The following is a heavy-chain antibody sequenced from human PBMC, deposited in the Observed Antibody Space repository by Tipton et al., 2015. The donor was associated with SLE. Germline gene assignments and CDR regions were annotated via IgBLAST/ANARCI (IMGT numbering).Heavy chain of an antibody. CDR3: AREGITIFGGFDP. D-gene: IGHD3-3*01. CDR2: ISYDGSNK. V-gene: IGHV3-30*04. CDR1: GFTFSSYA. Sequence: SLRLSCAASGFTFSSYAMHWVRQAPGKGLEWVAVISYDGSNKYYADSVKGRFTISRDNSKNTLYLQMNSLRAEDMAVYYCAREGITIFGGFDPWGQGTLVTVSS. J-gene: IGHJ5*02.